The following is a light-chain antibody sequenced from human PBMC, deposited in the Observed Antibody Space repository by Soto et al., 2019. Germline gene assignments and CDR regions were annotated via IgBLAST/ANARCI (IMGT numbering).Light chain of an antibody. Sequence: DIQMTQSPSSQSASVGDRVSITCRASQNIRSYLNWYQQKPGKAPKFLIYAASSLQSGVPSRFSGSGSGTDFTLTISSLQLEDFATYYCQQSYSMFTFGPGTKVDIK. CDR2: AAS. CDR1: QNIRSY. CDR3: QQSYSMFT. J-gene: IGKJ3*01. V-gene: IGKV1-39*01.